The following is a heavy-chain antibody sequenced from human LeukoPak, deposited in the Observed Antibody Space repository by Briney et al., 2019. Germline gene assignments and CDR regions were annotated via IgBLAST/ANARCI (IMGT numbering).Heavy chain of an antibody. CDR2: IIHDGSEE. CDR3: ARDSPGSMIFGMVTPN. CDR1: GFTLSSFW. Sequence: SGGSLRLSCAASGFTLSSFWMIWVRQAPGKGLEWVAEIIHDGSEEYYVDSVKGRFTISRDNAKNTLYLQMNSLRADDTAVYYSARDSPGSMIFGMVTPNGGKGTLVTASS. J-gene: IGHJ4*02. D-gene: IGHD3/OR15-3a*01. V-gene: IGHV3-7*05.